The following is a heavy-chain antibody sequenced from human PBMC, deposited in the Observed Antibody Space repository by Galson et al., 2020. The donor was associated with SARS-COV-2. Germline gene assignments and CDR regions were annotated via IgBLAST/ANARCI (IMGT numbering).Heavy chain of an antibody. J-gene: IGHJ4*01. V-gene: IGHV6-1*01. D-gene: IGHD6-13*01. CDR1: GDSVSSDSAA. CDR3: ARDFQYSIDY. CDR2: TYYRSKWYN. Sequence: SQTLSLTCAISGDSVSSDSAAWNWIRQSLSRGLEWLGRTYYRSKWYNDYVQSVESRITIKPDTSRNQFSLHLDSVTPEDTAIYYCARDFQYSIDYWSHGALVTVSP.